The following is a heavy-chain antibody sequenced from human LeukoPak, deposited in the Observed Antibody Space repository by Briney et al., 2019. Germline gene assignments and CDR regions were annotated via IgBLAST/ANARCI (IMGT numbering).Heavy chain of an antibody. D-gene: IGHD1-1*01. J-gene: IGHJ6*02. V-gene: IGHV3-11*01. CDR3: AREIRTGTPDLEVYYGMDV. CDR2: ISSSGSTI. Sequence: GGSLRLSCAASGFTFSDYYMSWIRQAPGKGLEWVSYISSSGSTIYYADSVKGRFTISRDNAKNSLYLQMNSLRAEDTAVYYCAREIRTGTPDLEVYYGMDVWGQGTTVTVSS. CDR1: GFTFSDYY.